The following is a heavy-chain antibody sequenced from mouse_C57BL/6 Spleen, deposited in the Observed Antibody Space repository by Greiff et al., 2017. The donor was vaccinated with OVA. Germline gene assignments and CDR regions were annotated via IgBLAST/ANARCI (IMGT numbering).Heavy chain of an antibody. CDR2: ISYDGSN. CDR1: GYSITSGYY. Sequence: EVQLQESGPGLVKPSQSLSLTCSVTGYSITSGYYWNWIRQFPGNKLEWMGYISYDGSNNYNPSLKNRISITREPSKNQFFLKLNSVTTEDTATYYCARFLYYFDYWGQGTTLTVSS. CDR3: ARFLYYFDY. J-gene: IGHJ2*01. D-gene: IGHD6-1*01. V-gene: IGHV3-6*01.